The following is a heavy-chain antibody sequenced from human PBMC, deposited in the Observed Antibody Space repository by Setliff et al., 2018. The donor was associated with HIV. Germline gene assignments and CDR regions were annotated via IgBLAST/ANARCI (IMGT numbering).Heavy chain of an antibody. J-gene: IGHJ4*02. Sequence: ASVKVSCKASGYTFTDYGISWVRQAPGQGLEWMGWISAYNGNTKYAQKFQGRVTMTTHTSTNTAYMELNRLRSDDTAVYYCARSTTADWGQGTLVTVSS. D-gene: IGHD4-17*01. CDR3: ARSTTAD. CDR1: GYTFTDYG. CDR2: ISAYNGNT. V-gene: IGHV1-18*01.